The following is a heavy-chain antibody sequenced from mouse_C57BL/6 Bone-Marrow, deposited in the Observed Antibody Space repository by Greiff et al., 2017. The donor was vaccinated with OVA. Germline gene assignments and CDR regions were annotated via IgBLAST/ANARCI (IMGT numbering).Heavy chain of an antibody. CDR3: ARMGYGNYGY. CDR1: GYTFTSYG. J-gene: IGHJ2*01. CDR2: IYPRSGNT. Sequence: VKLQESGAELARPGASVKLSCKASGYTFTSYGIRWVKQSTGQGLEWIGVIYPRSGNTYYNEKFKGKATLTVDKSSSTAYMELRSLTSEDSAVYFWARMGYGNYGYWSQGTTLTVSS. V-gene: IGHV1-81*01. D-gene: IGHD2-10*02.